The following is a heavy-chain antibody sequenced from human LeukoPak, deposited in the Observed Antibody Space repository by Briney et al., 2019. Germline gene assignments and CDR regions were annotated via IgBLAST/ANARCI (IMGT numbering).Heavy chain of an antibody. CDR3: ARPNYPGGSGSYGGTNWFDP. Sequence: GASVTVSCTASGYTFTIYGISWVRQAPGQGLEWMGWISGYNGNTNYAQKLQGRVTMTTDTSTSTAYMELRSLRSDDTAVYYCARPNYPGGSGSYGGTNWFDPWGQGTLVTVSS. V-gene: IGHV1-18*01. CDR1: GYTFTIYG. J-gene: IGHJ5*02. CDR2: ISGYNGNT. D-gene: IGHD3-10*01.